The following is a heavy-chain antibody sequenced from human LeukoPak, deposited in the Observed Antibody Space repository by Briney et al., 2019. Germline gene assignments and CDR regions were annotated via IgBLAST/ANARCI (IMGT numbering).Heavy chain of an antibody. V-gene: IGHV1-2*06. CDR3: ARWDCSSTSCYTLDY. D-gene: IGHD2-2*02. CDR2: INPNSGGT. Sequence: APVKVSCKASGYTFTGYYMHWVRQAPGQGLEWMGRINPNSGGTNYAQKFQGRVTMTRDTSISTAYMELSRLRSDDTAVYYCARWDCSSTSCYTLDYWGQGTLVTVSS. J-gene: IGHJ4*02. CDR1: GYTFTGYY.